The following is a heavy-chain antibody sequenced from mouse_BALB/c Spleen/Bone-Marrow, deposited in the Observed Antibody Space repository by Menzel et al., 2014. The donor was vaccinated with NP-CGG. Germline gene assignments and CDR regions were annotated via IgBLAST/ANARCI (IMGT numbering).Heavy chain of an antibody. CDR3: ARSGFDY. D-gene: IGHD4-1*01. Sequence: QVQLKDSGSVLVRPGASVKLSCKASGYTFTSSWMHWAKQRPGQGLEWIGEIHPNSGNTNYNEKFKGKATLTVDTSSSTVYVDLSSLTSEDSAVYYCARSGFDYWGQGTTLTVSA. CDR2: IHPNSGNT. V-gene: IGHV1S130*01. CDR1: GYTFTSSW. J-gene: IGHJ2*01.